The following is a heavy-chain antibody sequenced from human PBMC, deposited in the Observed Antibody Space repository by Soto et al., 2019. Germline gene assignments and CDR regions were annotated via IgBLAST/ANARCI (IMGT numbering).Heavy chain of an antibody. J-gene: IGHJ4*02. D-gene: IGHD6-19*01. CDR3: ARDTGWPRALDY. V-gene: IGHV1-2*02. Sequence: GASVKVSCKASGYTFTTYYLHWVRQAPGQDLEWMGWINPNSGMTNSAQKFQGRVTLSVDTSKKQFSLKLSSVTAADTALYYCARDTGWPRALDYWGQGTLVTVSS. CDR2: INPNSGMT. CDR1: GYTFTTYY.